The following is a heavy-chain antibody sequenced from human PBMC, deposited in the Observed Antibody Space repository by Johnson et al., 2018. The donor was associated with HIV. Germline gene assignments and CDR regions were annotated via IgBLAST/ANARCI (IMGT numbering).Heavy chain of an antibody. V-gene: IGHV3-30*18. D-gene: IGHD6-13*01. Sequence: QVQLVESGGGLVQPGGSLRLSCAASGFTFDDYGMSWVRLAPGKGLEWVAVISYDGSNKYYADSVKGRFTISRDNSKNTLFLQLNSLRAEDTAVYYCAKAFSSSWSDAFDIWGQGTMVTVSS. CDR1: GFTFDDYG. J-gene: IGHJ3*02. CDR3: AKAFSSSWSDAFDI. CDR2: ISYDGSNK.